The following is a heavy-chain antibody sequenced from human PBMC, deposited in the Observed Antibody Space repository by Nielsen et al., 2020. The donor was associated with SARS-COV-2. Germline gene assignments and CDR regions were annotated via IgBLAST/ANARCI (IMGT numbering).Heavy chain of an antibody. CDR1: GFTFSDYY. Sequence: GESLKISCAASGFTFSDYYMSWIRQAPGKGLEWVSYTSSSGYTNYVDSVKGRFTISRDNAKNSLYLQMNSLRAEDTAVYYCAREGRKLPLDYWGQGTLVTVSS. V-gene: IGHV3-11*05. CDR2: TSSSGYT. D-gene: IGHD5-24*01. CDR3: AREGRKLPLDY. J-gene: IGHJ4*02.